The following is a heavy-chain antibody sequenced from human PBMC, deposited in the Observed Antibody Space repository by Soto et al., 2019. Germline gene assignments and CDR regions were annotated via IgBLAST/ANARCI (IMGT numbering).Heavy chain of an antibody. Sequence: SETLSLTCTVSDGSLRSGSYYWSWIRQPPGKGLEWIGYIYHGGANTYNASLKSRVTIAVDTSKNQFFLKVNSVTAADTAVYFCARDSSGRHDYWGQGTPVTVSS. CDR2: IYHGGAN. D-gene: IGHD3-22*01. J-gene: IGHJ4*02. CDR1: DGSLRSGSYY. V-gene: IGHV4-61*01. CDR3: ARDSSGRHDY.